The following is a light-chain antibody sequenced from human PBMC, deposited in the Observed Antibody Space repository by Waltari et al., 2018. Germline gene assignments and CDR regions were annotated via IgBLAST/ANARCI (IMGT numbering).Light chain of an antibody. CDR3: SSYAGSNNWV. V-gene: IGLV2-8*01. CDR2: EVS. CDR1: SSDVGGYNY. J-gene: IGLJ3*02. Sequence: QSALTQPPSASGSPGQSVTISCTGTSSDVGGYNYVSWYQQHPGKAPKLMIYEVSKRPSGVPDRFSGSKSGTTASLTVSGLQAEDEADYCGSSYAGSNNWVFGGGTKLTVL.